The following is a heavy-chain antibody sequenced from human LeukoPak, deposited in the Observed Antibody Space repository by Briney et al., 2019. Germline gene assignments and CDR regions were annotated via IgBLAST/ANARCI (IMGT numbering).Heavy chain of an antibody. CDR3: ARQGAFWDYVWGRYRYRPFDP. CDR2: IYYSGST. Sequence: SETLSLTCTVSGGSINSSSYYWGWIRQPPGKGLEWIGSIYYSGSTYYNPSLKSRVTISVDTSKNQFSLKLSSVTAADTAVYYCARQGAFWDYVWGRYRYRPFDPWGQGTLVTVSS. D-gene: IGHD3-16*02. CDR1: GGSINSSSYY. J-gene: IGHJ5*02. V-gene: IGHV4-39*01.